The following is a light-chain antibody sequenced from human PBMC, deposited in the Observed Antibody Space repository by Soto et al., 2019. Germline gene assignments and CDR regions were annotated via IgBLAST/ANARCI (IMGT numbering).Light chain of an antibody. Sequence: DIQLTQSPSFLSASVGDRVTISCRASQGISDYVAWYQQKPGKAPKLLIYGASTLQSGVPSRFSGSAPGTEFTLTISSLQPEDFATYVCQQFNAYPLTFGGGTKLEIK. CDR3: QQFNAYPLT. V-gene: IGKV1-9*01. CDR1: QGISDY. CDR2: GAS. J-gene: IGKJ4*01.